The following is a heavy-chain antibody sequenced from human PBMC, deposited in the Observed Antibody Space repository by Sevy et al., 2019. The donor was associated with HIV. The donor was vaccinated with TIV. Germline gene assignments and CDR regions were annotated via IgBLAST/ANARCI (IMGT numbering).Heavy chain of an antibody. CDR2: IYYSGST. Sequence: SETLSLTCTVSGGSISSSSYYWGWIRQPPGKGLEWIGSIYYSGSTYYHPSLKSRVTISVDTSKNQFSLKLSSVTAADTAVYYCARHGTHDYGYNWFDPWGQGTLVTVSS. CDR1: GGSISSSSYY. J-gene: IGHJ5*02. CDR3: ARHGTHDYGYNWFDP. D-gene: IGHD4-17*01. V-gene: IGHV4-39*01.